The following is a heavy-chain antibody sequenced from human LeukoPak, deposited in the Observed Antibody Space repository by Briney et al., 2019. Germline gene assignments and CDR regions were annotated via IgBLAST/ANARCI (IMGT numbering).Heavy chain of an antibody. CDR1: GFTFSYA. CDR3: AKDLRGYSYGYFDY. V-gene: IGHV3-23*01. Sequence: GSLRLSCAASGFTFSYAMAWVRQAPGKGLAWVSAISGSGGSTYYADSVKGRFTISRDNSKNTLYLQMNSLRAEDTAVYYCAKDLRGYSYGYFDYWGQGTLVTVSS. CDR2: ISGSGGST. D-gene: IGHD5-18*01. J-gene: IGHJ4*02.